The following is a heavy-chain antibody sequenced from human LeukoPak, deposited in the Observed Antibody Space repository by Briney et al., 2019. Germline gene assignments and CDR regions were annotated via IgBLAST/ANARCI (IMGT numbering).Heavy chain of an antibody. Sequence: SVKVSCKASGGTFSRYGVSWLRQAPGQGLEWLGRFIPLLGTTSYSQEFQGRVTITADESTTAAYMQLIGLTSDDTAVYYCARDGDNDILTGYFNAWGQGTLVTVSS. CDR3: ARDGDNDILTGYFNA. J-gene: IGHJ5*02. D-gene: IGHD3-9*01. CDR2: FIPLLGTT. CDR1: GGTFSRYG. V-gene: IGHV1-69*11.